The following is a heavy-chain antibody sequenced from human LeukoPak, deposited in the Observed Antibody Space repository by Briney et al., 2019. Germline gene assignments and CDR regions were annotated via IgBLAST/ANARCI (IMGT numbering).Heavy chain of an antibody. Sequence: GGSLRLSCAASGFIFSGYLMSWVRQAPGKGPQWVANIKKDGSEKDYVDSVKGRFTISRDNAETSLYLQMNSLRAEDTAVYYCARGGQTSKYYPFDYWGQGTLVTVSS. J-gene: IGHJ4*02. CDR2: IKKDGSEK. CDR1: GFIFSGYL. D-gene: IGHD2/OR15-2a*01. V-gene: IGHV3-7*01. CDR3: ARGGQTSKYYPFDY.